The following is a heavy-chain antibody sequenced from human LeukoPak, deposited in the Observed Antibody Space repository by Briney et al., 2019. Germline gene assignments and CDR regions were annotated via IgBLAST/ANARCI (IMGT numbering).Heavy chain of an antibody. Sequence: GGSLLLFCGASGITFIDYWRSWLRRPPGRGLEGVGNIKYDGDEEDYVDSVKGRFTISRDNAKNSLYLQLNSLRVEDTAVYYCKSGGGAPGSFDNWGQGTLVTVSS. D-gene: IGHD3-16*01. CDR3: KSGGGAPGSFDN. J-gene: IGHJ4*02. V-gene: IGHV3-7*01. CDR2: IKYDGDEE. CDR1: GITFIDYW.